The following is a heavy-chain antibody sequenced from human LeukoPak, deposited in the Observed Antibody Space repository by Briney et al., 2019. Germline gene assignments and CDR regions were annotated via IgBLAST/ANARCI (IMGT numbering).Heavy chain of an antibody. CDR1: GFIFDDYA. CDR2: VTWNSDRL. D-gene: IGHD3-22*01. J-gene: IGHJ6*03. CDR3: AKDIYRRYFDSSGRPYSYFYMDV. Sequence: PGGSLRLSCAPSGFIFDDYAMHSVRQAPGKGLEWVSSVTWNSDRLDYADSVKGRVIISRDNAKNSLYLQMNNLRVADTALYFCAKDIYRRYFDSSGRPYSYFYMDVWGKGTTVTVSS. V-gene: IGHV3-9*01.